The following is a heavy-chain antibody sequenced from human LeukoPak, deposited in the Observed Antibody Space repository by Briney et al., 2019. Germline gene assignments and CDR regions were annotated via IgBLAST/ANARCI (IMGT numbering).Heavy chain of an antibody. V-gene: IGHV1-46*01. CDR2: INPSGGST. Sequence: ASVKVSCKASGYTFTSYYMHWVRQAPGQGLEWMGIINPSGGSTSYAQKFQGRVTMTRDTSTSTVYMELSSLRSEDTAVYYCATPHYYDSSGYYYFLGYWGQGTLVTVSS. D-gene: IGHD3-22*01. CDR1: GYTFTSYY. J-gene: IGHJ4*02. CDR3: ATPHYYDSSGYYYFLGY.